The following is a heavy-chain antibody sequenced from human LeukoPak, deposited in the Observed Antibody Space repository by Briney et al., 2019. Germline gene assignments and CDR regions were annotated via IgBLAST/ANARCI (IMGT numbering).Heavy chain of an antibody. CDR1: GFTFSSYS. Sequence: PGGSLRLSCAASGFTFSSYSMNWVRQAPGKGLEWVSSISSSSSYIYYADSVKGRFTISRDNAKNSLYLQMNSLRAEDTAVYYCARGIVGATSWYFDYWGQGTLVTVSS. V-gene: IGHV3-21*01. CDR3: ARGIVGATSWYFDY. CDR2: ISSSSSYI. D-gene: IGHD1-26*01. J-gene: IGHJ4*02.